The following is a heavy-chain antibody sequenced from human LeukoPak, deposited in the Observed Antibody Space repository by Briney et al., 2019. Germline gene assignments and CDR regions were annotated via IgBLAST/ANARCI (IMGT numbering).Heavy chain of an antibody. CDR1: GGSFRGYY. CDR3: ARRGRRTPYLFDP. CDR2: INHSGST. Sequence: PSETLSLTCAVHGGSFRGYYWSWMRQPPGKGLEWIGEINHSGSTNYNPTLKSRVTISVDTSKNQFSLKLSSVTAADTAVYYCARRGRRTPYLFDPWGQGTLVTVSS. V-gene: IGHV4-34*01. D-gene: IGHD3-16*01. J-gene: IGHJ5*02.